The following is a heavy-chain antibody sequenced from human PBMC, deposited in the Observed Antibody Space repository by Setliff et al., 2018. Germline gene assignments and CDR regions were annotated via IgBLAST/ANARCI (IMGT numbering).Heavy chain of an antibody. V-gene: IGHV4-31*01. CDR3: ARGSRQGPYTFDI. CDR2: IYSSGST. Sequence: KPSETLSLTCTVSGASINNSGHYWNWIRQHPEKGLEWIGYIYSSGSTYYNPSLKSLVSISLDASKNQFSLNLSSVTAADTALYYCARGSRQGPYTFDIWGQGTMVTVSS. J-gene: IGHJ3*02. D-gene: IGHD2-2*02. CDR1: GASINNSGHY.